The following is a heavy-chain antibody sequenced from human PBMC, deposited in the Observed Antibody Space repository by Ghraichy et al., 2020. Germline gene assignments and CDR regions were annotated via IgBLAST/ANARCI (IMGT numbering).Heavy chain of an antibody. Sequence: SETLSLTCTVSGGSISSYYWSWIRQPPGKGLEWIGYIYYSGSTNYNPSLKSRVTISVDTSKNQFSLKLSSVTAADTAVDYCARRKGVGAFDIWGQGTMVTVSS. V-gene: IGHV4-59*08. D-gene: IGHD3-16*01. J-gene: IGHJ3*02. CDR3: ARRKGVGAFDI. CDR2: IYYSGST. CDR1: GGSISSYY.